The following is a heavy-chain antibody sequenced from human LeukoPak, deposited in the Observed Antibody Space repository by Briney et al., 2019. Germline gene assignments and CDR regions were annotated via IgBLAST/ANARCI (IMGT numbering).Heavy chain of an antibody. V-gene: IGHV4-34*01. D-gene: IGHD4-17*01. CDR2: INHSGST. CDR1: GGSFSGYY. J-gene: IGHJ3*02. Sequence: SETLSLTCAVYGGSFSGYYWSWIRQPPGKGLEWIGEINHSGSTNYNPSLKSRVTISVDTSKNQFSLKLSSVTAADTAVYYCARAHPTGGDYFSDAFDIWGRGTIVTVSS. CDR3: ARAHPTGGDYFSDAFDI.